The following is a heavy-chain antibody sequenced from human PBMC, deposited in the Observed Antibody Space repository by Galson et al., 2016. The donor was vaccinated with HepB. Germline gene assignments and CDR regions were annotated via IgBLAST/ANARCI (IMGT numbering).Heavy chain of an antibody. CDR1: GLTFISYN. J-gene: IGHJ4*02. V-gene: IGHV3-30-3*01. Sequence: SLRLSCAVSGLTFISYNMNWVRQAPGKGLEWVAVASSDGSGKYYADSVKGRFTISRDNSKNTLYLQMNSLRTEDTAVYYCARDQNYYDSNEFDHWGQGTLVIVSS. CDR2: ASSDGSGK. CDR3: ARDQNYYDSNEFDH. D-gene: IGHD3-22*01.